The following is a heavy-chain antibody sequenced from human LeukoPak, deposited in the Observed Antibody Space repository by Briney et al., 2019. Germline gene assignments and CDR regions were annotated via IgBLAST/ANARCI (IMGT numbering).Heavy chain of an antibody. CDR1: GYTFTSYY. CDR3: ARGPGTALGFDY. J-gene: IGHJ4*02. CDR2: INPSGGRT. V-gene: IGHV1-46*01. D-gene: IGHD5-18*01. Sequence: PSVKASCKASGYTFTSYYMHWVRQPPVQGRDWMGIINPSGGRTNYPKKFEGRVTMTRDTSTSTIYMELSSLTSEDTAVYYCARGPGTALGFDYWGQGTLVTVSS.